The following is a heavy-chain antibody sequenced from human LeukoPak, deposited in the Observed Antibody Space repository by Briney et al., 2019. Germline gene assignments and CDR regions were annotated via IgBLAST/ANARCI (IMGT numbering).Heavy chain of an antibody. J-gene: IGHJ4*02. CDR3: ARGSGSYRNDY. V-gene: IGHV3-11*04. CDR1: GFTFSDYY. D-gene: IGHD1-26*01. Sequence: PGGSLRLSCAASGFTFSDYYMSWIGQAPGKGLGWVSYISSSGTTIYYADSVKGRFTISRDNAKNSLNLQMNSLRAEDTAVYYCARGSGSYRNDYWGQGTLVTVSS. CDR2: ISSSGTTI.